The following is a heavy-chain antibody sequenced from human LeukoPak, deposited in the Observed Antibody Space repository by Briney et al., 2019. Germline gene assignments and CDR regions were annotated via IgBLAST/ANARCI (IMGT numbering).Heavy chain of an antibody. D-gene: IGHD3-3*01. CDR3: ARIFDRDI. J-gene: IGHJ3*02. Sequence: SETLSLTCTVTGGPIRNSYWSWVRHSAGTGMQWIGRIHGTLGSTNHNPSLKSRVVMSLDTSSNQFSLRLSAMSAADTATYYCARIFDRDIWGQGTLVTVSP. CDR1: GGPIRNSY. V-gene: IGHV4-4*07. CDR2: IHGTLGST.